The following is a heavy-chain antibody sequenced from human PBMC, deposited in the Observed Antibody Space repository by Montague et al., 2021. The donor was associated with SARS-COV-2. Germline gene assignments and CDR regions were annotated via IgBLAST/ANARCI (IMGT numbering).Heavy chain of an antibody. D-gene: IGHD3-3*01. Sequence: SETLSLTCTVSGGSISSSSYYWGWIRQPPGKGLEWIGSIYYSGSTYYNPSLKSRVTISVDTSKNQFSLKLSSVTAADTAVYYCARRPTSSITIFGVAQLREGFDFWGQGTLVTVSS. CDR1: GGSISSSSYY. CDR3: ARRPTSSITIFGVAQLREGFDF. J-gene: IGHJ4*02. V-gene: IGHV4-39*01. CDR2: IYYSGST.